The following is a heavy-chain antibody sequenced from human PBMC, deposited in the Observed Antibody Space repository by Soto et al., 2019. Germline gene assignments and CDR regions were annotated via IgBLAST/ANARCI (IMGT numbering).Heavy chain of an antibody. J-gene: IGHJ4*02. Sequence: SGPTLVNPTETLTLTCTVSGFSLSNARMGVSWIRQPPGKALEWLAHIFSNDEKSYSTSLKSRLTISKDTSKSQVVLTMTNMDPVDTATYHCARLTTPPYSSGWYSGYDYWGQGTLVTVSS. CDR2: IFSNDEK. CDR3: ARLTTPPYSSGWYSGYDY. V-gene: IGHV2-26*01. CDR1: GFSLSNARMG. D-gene: IGHD6-19*01.